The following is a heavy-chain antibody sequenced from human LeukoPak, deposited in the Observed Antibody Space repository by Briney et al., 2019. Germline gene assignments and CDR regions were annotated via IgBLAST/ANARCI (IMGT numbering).Heavy chain of an antibody. J-gene: IGHJ3*02. V-gene: IGHV3-48*01. CDR3: AKDLAVAEDAFDI. CDR2: ISSSSSTI. Sequence: PGGSLRLSCAASGFTFSSYSMNWVRQAPGKGLEWVSYISSSSSTIYYADSVKGRFTISRDNAKNSLYLQMNSLRAEDTAVYYCAKDLAVAEDAFDIWGQGTMVTVSS. D-gene: IGHD6-19*01. CDR1: GFTFSSYS.